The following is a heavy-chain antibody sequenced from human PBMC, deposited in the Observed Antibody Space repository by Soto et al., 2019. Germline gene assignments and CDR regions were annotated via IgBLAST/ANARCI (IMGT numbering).Heavy chain of an antibody. CDR3: ARVPGYSYGYGWFDS. J-gene: IGHJ5*01. D-gene: IGHD5-18*01. CDR1: GGSFSGYY. CDR2: IYYSGST. Sequence: PSATLSLTCAVYGGSFSGYYWSWIRQPPGKGLEWIGEIYYSGSTNYNPSLKSRVTISVDTSKNQFSLRVSSVTAADTAVYYCARVPGYSYGYGWFDSWGQGTLVTVSS. V-gene: IGHV4-34*01.